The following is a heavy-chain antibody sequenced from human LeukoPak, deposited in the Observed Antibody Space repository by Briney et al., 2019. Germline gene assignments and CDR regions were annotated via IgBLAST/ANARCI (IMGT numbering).Heavy chain of an antibody. CDR2: ISWNSGSI. V-gene: IGHV3-9*01. J-gene: IGHJ4*02. D-gene: IGHD6-19*01. CDR3: AKDMTDPYSSGWYYFDY. CDR1: GFTFDDYA. Sequence: PGGSLRLSCAASGFTFDDYAMHWVRQAPGKGLEWVSGISWNSGSIGYADSVKGRFTISRDNAKNSLYLQMNRLRAEDTALYYCAKDMTDPYSSGWYYFDYWGQGTLVTVSS.